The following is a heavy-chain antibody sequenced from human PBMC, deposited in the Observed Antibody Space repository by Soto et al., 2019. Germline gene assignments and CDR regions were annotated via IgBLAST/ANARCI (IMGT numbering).Heavy chain of an antibody. J-gene: IGHJ6*02. Sequence: XATLSLTFTVSGGSFSSGSYYWSWIRQPPGKGLEWIGYIYYSGSTNYNPSLKSRVTISVDTSKNQFSLKLSSVTAADTAVYYCARARNFGVVIIYYGMDVWGQGTTVTVSS. D-gene: IGHD3-3*01. CDR2: IYYSGST. CDR3: ARARNFGVVIIYYGMDV. V-gene: IGHV4-61*01. CDR1: GGSFSSGSYY.